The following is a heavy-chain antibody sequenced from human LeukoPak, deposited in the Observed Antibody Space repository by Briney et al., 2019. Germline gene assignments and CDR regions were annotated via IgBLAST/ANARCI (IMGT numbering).Heavy chain of an antibody. CDR3: ARVEEGYGSGRRENYYYYYMDV. V-gene: IGHV1-18*01. CDR2: INPNSGGT. D-gene: IGHD3-10*01. CDR1: GYTFTSYG. Sequence: ASVKVSCKASGYTFTSYGISWVRQAPGQGLEWMGWINPNSGGTNYAQKFQGRVTMTTDTSTSTAYMELRSLRSDDTAVYYCARVEEGYGSGRRENYYYYYMDVWGKGTTVTISS. J-gene: IGHJ6*03.